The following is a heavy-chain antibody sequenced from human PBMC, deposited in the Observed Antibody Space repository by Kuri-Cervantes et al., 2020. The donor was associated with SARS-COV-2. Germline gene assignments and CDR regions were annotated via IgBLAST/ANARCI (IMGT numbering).Heavy chain of an antibody. CDR2: IYSGGST. Sequence: GESLKISCAASGFTVSSNYISWVRQAPGKGLEWVSVIYSGGSTYYADSVKGRFTISRDNSKNTLYLQMNSLRAEDTAVYYCARALRPRGDAFDIWGQGTMVTVSS. V-gene: IGHV3-53*01. J-gene: IGHJ3*02. CDR1: GFTVSSNY. CDR3: ARALRPRGDAFDI. D-gene: IGHD3-10*01.